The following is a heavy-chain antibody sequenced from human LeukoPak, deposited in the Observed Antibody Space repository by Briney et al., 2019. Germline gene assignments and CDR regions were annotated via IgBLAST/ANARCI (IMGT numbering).Heavy chain of an antibody. J-gene: IGHJ4*02. CDR1: GGSISSYY. V-gene: IGHV4-59*01. D-gene: IGHD5-18*01. CDR2: TYYSGST. Sequence: PSETLSLTCTVSGGSISSYYWSWIRQPPGKGLEWIGYTYYSGSTNYNPSLKSRVTISVDTSKNQFSLKLSSVTAADTAAYYCARLGEYSYKDWGQGTLVTVSS. CDR3: ARLGEYSYKD.